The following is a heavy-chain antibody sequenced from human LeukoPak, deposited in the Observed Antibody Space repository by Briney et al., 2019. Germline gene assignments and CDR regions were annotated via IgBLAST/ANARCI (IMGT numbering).Heavy chain of an antibody. CDR2: IWYDGSKK. V-gene: IGHV3-33*01. CDR1: GFTFSGYG. D-gene: IGHD4-17*01. J-gene: IGHJ3*02. CDR3: ARWGGDYSDFDI. Sequence: PGGALRLSCAASGFTFSGYGMHWVRQAPGKGLEWVAVIWYDGSKKYHADPVKGRFTISRDNSKNTLYLQMNSLRAEDTAVYYCARWGGDYSDFDIWGQGTMVTVSS.